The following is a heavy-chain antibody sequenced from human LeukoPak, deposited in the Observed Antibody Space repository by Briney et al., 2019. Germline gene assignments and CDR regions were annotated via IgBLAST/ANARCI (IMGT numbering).Heavy chain of an antibody. D-gene: IGHD2-15*01. CDR2: LSSSGGST. CDR1: GFTFSNYG. J-gene: IGHJ6*03. V-gene: IGHV3-23*01. Sequence: PGGSLRLSCAAPGFTFSNYGMNWVRQAPGKGLEWVSALSSSGGSTYYADSVKGRFTISRDNSKNTLYLQMSSLRAEDTAVYYCAKDSLVAPRMDYYYYMDVWGKGTTVTVSS. CDR3: AKDSLVAPRMDYYYYMDV.